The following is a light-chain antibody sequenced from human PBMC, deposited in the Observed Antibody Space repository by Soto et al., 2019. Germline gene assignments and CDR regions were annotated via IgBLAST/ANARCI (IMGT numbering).Light chain of an antibody. CDR1: KLGDRY. CDR3: QAWDSSTPYV. V-gene: IGLV3-1*01. Sequence: SYELSQPPSVSVSPGQTASITCSGDKLGDRYASWYQQKPGQSPVLVIYQDNKRPSGIPERFSGSNSGNTATLTISGTQPMDEADYYCQAWDSSTPYVFGTGTKLTVL. J-gene: IGLJ1*01. CDR2: QDN.